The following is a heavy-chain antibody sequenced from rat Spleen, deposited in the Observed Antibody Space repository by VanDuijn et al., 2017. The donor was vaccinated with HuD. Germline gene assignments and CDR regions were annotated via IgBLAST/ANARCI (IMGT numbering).Heavy chain of an antibody. CDR3: TGDRHSPGVMDA. Sequence: QVQLRESGPGLVQPSQTLSLTCTVSGFPLTSYRVSWVRQPPGKGLEWIAAISSGGRTYYNSALKARLSISRDTSKSQVFLKMNSLQNEDTAIYFCTGDRHSPGVMDAWGQGASVTVSS. CDR1: GFPLTSYR. CDR2: ISSGGRT. J-gene: IGHJ4*01. V-gene: IGHV2S12*01. D-gene: IGHD1-4*01.